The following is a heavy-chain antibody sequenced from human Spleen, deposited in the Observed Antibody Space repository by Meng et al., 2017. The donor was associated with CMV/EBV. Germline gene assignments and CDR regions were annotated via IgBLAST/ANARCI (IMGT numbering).Heavy chain of an antibody. V-gene: IGHV3-74*03. J-gene: IGHJ4*02. CDR1: GFTFSDYW. Sequence: SLRLSCEASGFTFSDYWIHWVRQAPGKGLVRVSSINGDGSRTTYADSVKGRFSISRDNAKNTVYVQMNSLRAEDTALYYCANVRLGYWGQGTLVTVSS. CDR3: ANVRLGY. CDR2: INGDGSRT. D-gene: IGHD1-26*01.